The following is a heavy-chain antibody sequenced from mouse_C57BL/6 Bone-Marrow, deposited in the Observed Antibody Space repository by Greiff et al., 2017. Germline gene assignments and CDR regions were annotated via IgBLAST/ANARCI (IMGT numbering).Heavy chain of an antibody. CDR2: IYPGDGDT. CDR3: ARGGNYDYYAMDY. CDR1: GYAFSSYW. D-gene: IGHD2-1*01. Sequence: VQLKQSGAELVKPGASVKISCKASGYAFSSYWMNWVKQRPGKGLEWIGQIYPGDGDTNYNGKFKGKATLTADKSSSTAYMQLSSLTSEDSAVYFCARGGNYDYYAMDYWGQGTSVTVSS. V-gene: IGHV1-80*01. J-gene: IGHJ4*01.